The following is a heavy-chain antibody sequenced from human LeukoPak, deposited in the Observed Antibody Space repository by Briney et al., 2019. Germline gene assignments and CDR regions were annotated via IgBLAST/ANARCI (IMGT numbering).Heavy chain of an antibody. CDR3: AKDKPGSDIVVVTAILDY. CDR1: GFTFSNYA. V-gene: IGHV3-23*01. J-gene: IGHJ4*02. D-gene: IGHD2-21*02. CDR2: ISSRGDST. Sequence: GGSLILSCAASGFTFSNYAMSWVRQVPGRGLEWVSTISSRGDSTYDADSVKGRFTISRDNSKNSLYLQMNSVRAEDTAVYYCAKDKPGSDIVVVTAILDYWGQGTLVTVSS.